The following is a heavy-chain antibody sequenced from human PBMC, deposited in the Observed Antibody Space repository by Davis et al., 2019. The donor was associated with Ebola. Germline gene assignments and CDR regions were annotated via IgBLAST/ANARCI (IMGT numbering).Heavy chain of an antibody. J-gene: IGHJ4*02. CDR3: VRTSRDGYNPFIDY. V-gene: IGHV1-2*02. Sequence: ASVKVSCKTSGYTFTGHYVHWVRQAPGQGLEWMGWIDPNSGDPNFEQKFQGRVTMTRDTSISTAYMELSRLTSDDTAVYYCVRTSRDGYNPFIDYWGQGTLVTVSS. CDR2: IDPNSGDP. D-gene: IGHD5-24*01. CDR1: GYTFTGHY.